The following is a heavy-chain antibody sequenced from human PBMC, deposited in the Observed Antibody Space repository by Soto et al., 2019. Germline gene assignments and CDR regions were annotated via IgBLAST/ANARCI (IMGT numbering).Heavy chain of an antibody. CDR2: IIPILGIA. CDR1: GGTFSSYT. Sequence: ASVKVSCKASGGTFSSYTISWVRQAPGQGLEWMGRIIPILGIANYAQKFQGRVTITADKSTSTAYMELSSLRSEDTAVYYCARAVDQGVVVPAAMRWFDPWGQGTLVTVSS. D-gene: IGHD2-2*01. V-gene: IGHV1-69*02. CDR3: ARAVDQGVVVPAAMRWFDP. J-gene: IGHJ5*02.